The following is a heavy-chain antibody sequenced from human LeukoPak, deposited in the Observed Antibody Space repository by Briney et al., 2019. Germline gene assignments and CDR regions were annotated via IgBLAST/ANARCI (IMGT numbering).Heavy chain of an antibody. CDR1: GFTFSTYG. V-gene: IGHV3-48*02. J-gene: IGHJ4*02. D-gene: IGHD6-19*01. CDR2: ISSSGSNI. CDR3: ARDTKMAQDSSGWPPLDY. Sequence: GGSLRLSCAASGFTFSTYGMNWVRQAPGKGLEWVSYISSSGSNIFYADSVKGRFTIHRDNAKNSLYLQMNSLRDEDTAVYYCARDTKMAQDSSGWPPLDYWGQGTLVTVSS.